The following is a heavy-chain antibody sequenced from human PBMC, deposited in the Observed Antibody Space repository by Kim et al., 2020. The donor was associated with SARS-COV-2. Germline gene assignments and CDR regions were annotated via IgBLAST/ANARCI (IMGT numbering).Heavy chain of an antibody. Sequence: SVKVSCKASGGTFSSYAISWVRQAPGQGLEWMGGIIPIFGTANYAQKFQGRVTITADESTSTAYMELSSLRSEDTAVYYCARSRANDFWSGYYLGPKAIYYGMDVWGQGTTVTVSS. CDR2: IIPIFGTA. CDR3: ARSRANDFWSGYYLGPKAIYYGMDV. CDR1: GGTFSSYA. J-gene: IGHJ6*02. V-gene: IGHV1-69*13. D-gene: IGHD3-3*01.